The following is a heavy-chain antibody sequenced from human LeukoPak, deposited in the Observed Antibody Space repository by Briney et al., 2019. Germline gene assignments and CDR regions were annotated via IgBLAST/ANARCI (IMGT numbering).Heavy chain of an antibody. CDR1: GFTFSSYS. Sequence: GGSLRLSCAASGFTFSSYSMNWVRQAPGKGLEWVSSISSSSSYIYYADSVKGRFTISRDNAKNSLYLQMNSLRAEDTAVYYCARDGGYQLLPYYYYGMDVWGQGTTVTVSS. V-gene: IGHV3-21*01. CDR2: ISSSSSYI. D-gene: IGHD2-2*01. CDR3: ARDGGYQLLPYYYYGMDV. J-gene: IGHJ6*02.